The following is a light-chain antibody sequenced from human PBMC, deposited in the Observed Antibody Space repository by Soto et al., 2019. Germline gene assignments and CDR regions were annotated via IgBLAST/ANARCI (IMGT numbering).Light chain of an antibody. Sequence: EIVLTQSPATLSLSPGERATLSCRASQSVAKYVAWYQQNPGQAPRLLIYDTSNRATGIPARFSGSGSGTDFTLTSSSLESEDSGIYYCQQRDNWLTFGGGTKVEIK. CDR2: DTS. J-gene: IGKJ4*01. CDR1: QSVAKY. CDR3: QQRDNWLT. V-gene: IGKV3-11*01.